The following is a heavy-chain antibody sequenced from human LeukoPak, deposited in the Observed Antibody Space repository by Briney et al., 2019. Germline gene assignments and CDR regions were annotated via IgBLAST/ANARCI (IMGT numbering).Heavy chain of an antibody. CDR1: GFTFSTYW. J-gene: IGHJ3*02. Sequence: GGSLRLSCAAAGFTFSTYWMHWVRQVPGKGLVWVSRINSDGRTTGYADSVKGRFTIPRDNAKNTLYLQMNSLRVEDTAVYYCGSPRTFSGRNVLDMWGQGTMVTVSS. CDR3: GSPRTFSGRNVLDM. CDR2: INSDGRTT. D-gene: IGHD3-10*02. V-gene: IGHV3-74*01.